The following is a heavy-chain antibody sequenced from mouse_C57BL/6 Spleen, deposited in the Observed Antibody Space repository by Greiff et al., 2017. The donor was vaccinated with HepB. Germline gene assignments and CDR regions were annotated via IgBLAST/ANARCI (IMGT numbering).Heavy chain of an antibody. Sequence: EVQLVESGGDLVKPGGSLKLSCAASGFTFSSYGMSWVRQTPDKRLEWVATISSGGSYTYYPDSVKGRFTISRDNAKNTLYLQMSSLKSEDTAMYYCARGNYYGNYGYAMDYWGQGTSVTVSS. V-gene: IGHV5-6*01. J-gene: IGHJ4*01. CDR3: ARGNYYGNYGYAMDY. CDR1: GFTFSSYG. CDR2: ISSGGSYT. D-gene: IGHD2-1*01.